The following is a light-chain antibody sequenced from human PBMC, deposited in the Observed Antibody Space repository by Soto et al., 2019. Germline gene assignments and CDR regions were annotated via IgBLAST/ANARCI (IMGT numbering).Light chain of an antibody. CDR2: DVT. Sequence: QSALTQPRSVSGSPGQSVTISCTGTSSDVGGYNSVSWYQQHPGKAPKLMIYDVTKRPSGVPDHFSGSKSGNTASLTISGLQAEDEADYYCCSYAVTSYVFGTGTKLTVL. V-gene: IGLV2-11*01. CDR3: CSYAVTSYV. J-gene: IGLJ1*01. CDR1: SSDVGGYNS.